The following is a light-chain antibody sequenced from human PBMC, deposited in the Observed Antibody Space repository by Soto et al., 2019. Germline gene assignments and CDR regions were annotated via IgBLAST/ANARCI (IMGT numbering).Light chain of an antibody. Sequence: EIVLTQSPGTLSLSPGERATLSCRASQSVSSDYLAWYQQKPGQAPRLLIYGTSSRATGIPDRFSGSGSGTDFTLTISRLEPEDFAVYYCHQYGGSPPVTFGQGTKVEIK. V-gene: IGKV3-20*01. CDR2: GTS. CDR1: QSVSSDY. CDR3: HQYGGSPPVT. J-gene: IGKJ2*01.